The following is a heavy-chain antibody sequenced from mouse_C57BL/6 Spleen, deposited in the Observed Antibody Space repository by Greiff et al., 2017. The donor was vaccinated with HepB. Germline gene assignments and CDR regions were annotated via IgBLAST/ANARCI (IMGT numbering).Heavy chain of an antibody. V-gene: IGHV1-20*01. CDR2: INPYNGDT. CDR1: GYSFTGYF. CDR3: AKYYYGSSHWYFDV. D-gene: IGHD1-1*01. J-gene: IGHJ1*03. Sequence: VQLKESGPELVKPGDSVKISCKASGYSFTGYFMNWVMQSHGKSLEWIGRINPYNGDTFYNQKFKGKATLTVDKSSSTAHMELRSLTSEDSAVYYCAKYYYGSSHWYFDVWGTGTTVTVSS.